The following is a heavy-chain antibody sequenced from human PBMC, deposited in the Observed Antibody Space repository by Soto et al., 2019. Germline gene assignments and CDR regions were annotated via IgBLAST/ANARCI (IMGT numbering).Heavy chain of an antibody. Sequence: QVQLVQSGAEVKKPGSSVTVSCKASGGTFSSYTISWVRQAPGQGLEWMGGIIPIFGTANYAQKFQVRVTITADESTITAYMELSSLRSEDTAVYYCARGNHRWLQLWYFDLWGRGTLVTVSS. J-gene: IGHJ2*01. CDR2: IIPIFGTA. D-gene: IGHD5-12*01. V-gene: IGHV1-69*12. CDR1: GGTFSSYT. CDR3: ARGNHRWLQLWYFDL.